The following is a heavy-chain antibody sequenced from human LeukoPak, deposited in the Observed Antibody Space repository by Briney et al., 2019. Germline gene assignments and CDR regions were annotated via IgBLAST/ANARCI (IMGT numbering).Heavy chain of an antibody. CDR1: GFSVTNNY. D-gene: IGHD2-21*02. CDR2: FYVGGAT. Sequence: GGSLRLSCAVSGFSVTNNYMSWVRQVPGKGLEWVSVFYVGGATYYADSVKGRSTISRDNAKNSLYLQMNSLRAEDTAVYYCASRNQYCGGDCFWAFDIWGQGTMVTVSS. J-gene: IGHJ3*02. CDR3: ASRNQYCGGDCFWAFDI. V-gene: IGHV3-53*01.